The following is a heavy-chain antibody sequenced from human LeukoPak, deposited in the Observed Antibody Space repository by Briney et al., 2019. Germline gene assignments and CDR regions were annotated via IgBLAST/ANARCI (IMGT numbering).Heavy chain of an antibody. V-gene: IGHV1-69*05. CDR3: ARDDRLWGGNPNTDV. D-gene: IGHD4-23*01. J-gene: IGHJ6*03. CDR1: GGTFSSYA. Sequence: SVKVSCKASGGTFSSYAISWVRQAPGQGLEWMGRIIPIFGPANYPQNFQGRVTISTDKSTTTVYMELSSLRFDDTAVYYCARDDRLWGGNPNTDVSGKGTTVTVS. CDR2: IIPIFGPA.